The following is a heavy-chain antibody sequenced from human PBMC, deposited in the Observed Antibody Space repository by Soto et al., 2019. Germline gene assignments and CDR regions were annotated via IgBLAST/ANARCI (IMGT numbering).Heavy chain of an antibody. Sequence: PSDTLSLTCAVSGGSISSGGYSWSWIRQPPGKGLEWIGYIYHSGSTYYNPSLKSRVTISVDRSKNQFSLKLSSVTAADTAVYYCARDSGGDSSAYNWFDXWGQGTLVTVSX. CDR2: IYHSGST. CDR3: ARDSGGDSSAYNWFDX. CDR1: GGSISSGGYS. V-gene: IGHV4-30-2*01. D-gene: IGHD3-22*01. J-gene: IGHJ5*02.